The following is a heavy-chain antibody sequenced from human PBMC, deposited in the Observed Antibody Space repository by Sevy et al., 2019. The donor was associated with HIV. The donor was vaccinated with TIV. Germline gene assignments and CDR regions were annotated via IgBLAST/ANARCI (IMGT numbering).Heavy chain of an antibody. CDR2: ISSASSYI. J-gene: IGHJ6*02. CDR3: AGDRGVGTISYGLDV. D-gene: IGHD3-10*01. Sequence: GGSLRLSCAASAFTFSGYSMSWVRQAPGKGLEWVSSISSASSYIYYADSVKGRFAISRDNAKNSLYLQMNSLRAEDTAVYYCAGDRGVGTISYGLDVWGQGTTVTVSS. V-gene: IGHV3-21*01. CDR1: AFTFSGYS.